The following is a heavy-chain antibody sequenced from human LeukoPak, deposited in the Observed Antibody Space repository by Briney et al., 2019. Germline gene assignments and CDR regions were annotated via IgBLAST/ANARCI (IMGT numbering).Heavy chain of an antibody. J-gene: IGHJ3*02. CDR2: IYYSGST. D-gene: IGHD3-10*01. V-gene: IGHV4-59*01. CDR1: GGSISSYY. CDR3: ARGGRFEFRDALDI. Sequence: SETLSLTCTVSGGSISSYYWSWIRQPPGKGLEWIGYIYYSGSTNYNPSLKSRVTISVDTSKNQFSLKLSSVTAADTAVYYCARGGRFEFRDALDIWGQGTMVTVSS.